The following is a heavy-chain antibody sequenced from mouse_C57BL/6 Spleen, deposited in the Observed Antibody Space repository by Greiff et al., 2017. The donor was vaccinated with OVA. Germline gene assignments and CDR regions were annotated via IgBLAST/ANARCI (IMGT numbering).Heavy chain of an antibody. CDR3: ARAIYGSSYDYAMDY. V-gene: IGHV1-72*01. CDR2: IDPNSGGT. CDR1: GYTFTSYW. Sequence: QVHVKQPGAELVKPGASVKLSCKASGYTFTSYWMHWVKQRPGRGLEWIGRIDPNSGGTKYNEKFKSKATLTVDKPSSTAYMQLSSLTSEDSAVYYCARAIYGSSYDYAMDYWGQGTSVTVSS. D-gene: IGHD1-1*01. J-gene: IGHJ4*01.